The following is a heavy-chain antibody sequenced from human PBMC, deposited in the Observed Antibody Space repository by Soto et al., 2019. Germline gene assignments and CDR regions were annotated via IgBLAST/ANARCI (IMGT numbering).Heavy chain of an antibody. CDR2: IRSKAYGGTT. D-gene: IGHD6-6*01. Sequence: GGSLRLSCTASGFTFGDYAMSWFRQAPGKGLEWVGFIRSKAYGGTTEYAASVKGRFTISRDDSKSIAYLQMNSLKTEDTAVYYCTRARPTMQNPNNWFDPWGQGTLVTVSS. V-gene: IGHV3-49*03. CDR1: GFTFGDYA. J-gene: IGHJ5*02. CDR3: TRARPTMQNPNNWFDP.